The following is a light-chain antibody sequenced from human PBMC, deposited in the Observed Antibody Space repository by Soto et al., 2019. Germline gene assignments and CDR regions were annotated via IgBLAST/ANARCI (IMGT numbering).Light chain of an antibody. CDR2: GAS. J-gene: IGKJ1*01. CDR3: QQYAVSPWT. Sequence: EIVLTQSPGTLSLSPGERATLSCRASQSVSSNYLAWYQQKPGQAPRLLIYGASNRATSIPDRFSGSESGTDFTLTISRLEPEDFAVYFCQQYAVSPWTFGQGTKVEIK. V-gene: IGKV3-20*01. CDR1: QSVSSNY.